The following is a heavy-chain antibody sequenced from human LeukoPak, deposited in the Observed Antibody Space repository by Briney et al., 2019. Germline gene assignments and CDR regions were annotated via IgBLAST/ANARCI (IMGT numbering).Heavy chain of an antibody. CDR2: ISYDGSNK. V-gene: IGHV3-30*03. J-gene: IGHJ4*02. Sequence: GGSLRLSCAASGFTFSSYGMHWVRQAPGKGLEWVAVISYDGSNKYYADSVKGRFTISRDNAKNSLYLQMNNLRAEDTAVYYCARGPRDCTTTSCYLVLVHFDFWGQGTLVAVSS. D-gene: IGHD2-2*01. CDR1: GFTFSSYG. CDR3: ARGPRDCTTTSCYLVLVHFDF.